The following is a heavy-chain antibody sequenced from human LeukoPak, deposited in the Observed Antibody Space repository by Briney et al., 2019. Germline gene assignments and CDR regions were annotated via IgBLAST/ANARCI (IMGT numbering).Heavy chain of an antibody. CDR2: IDPNGTT. J-gene: IGHJ4*02. CDR1: GGAFSGYS. Sequence: SETLSLTCAVYGGAFSGYSWSWIRQPPGKGLEWIGEIDPNGTTNYNPSLKSRVTVSLDTCKNQFSLNLNSVTAADTAIYYCARGRSYEYGDYDYWGQGTWSPSPQ. V-gene: IGHV4-34*01. CDR3: ARGRSYEYGDYDY. D-gene: IGHD4-17*01.